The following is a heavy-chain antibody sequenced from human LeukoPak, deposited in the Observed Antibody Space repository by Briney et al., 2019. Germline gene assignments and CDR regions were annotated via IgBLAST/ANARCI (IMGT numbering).Heavy chain of an antibody. CDR1: GGSITSPY. CDR2: IYYGGDT. D-gene: IGHD6-19*01. J-gene: IGHJ4*02. V-gene: IGHV4-59*08. Sequence: SETLSLTCTVSGGSITSPYWTWIRQPPGKGLEWIGYIYYGGDTDYSPSLKSRATISLDTSKNQFSLRLTSVTAADTAVYYCAWYSSGWYGGYFDYWGQGTLVTVSS. CDR3: AWYSSGWYGGYFDY.